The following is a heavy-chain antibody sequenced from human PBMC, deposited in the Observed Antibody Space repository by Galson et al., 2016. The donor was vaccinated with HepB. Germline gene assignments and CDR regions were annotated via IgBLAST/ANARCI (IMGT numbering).Heavy chain of an antibody. V-gene: IGHV1-8*01. CDR3: ARKQILDS. Sequence: SVKVSCKASGYLFTNYDINWVRQTPGQGLEWMGSIIPNSGHTNYAQKFQGRVTMTRDTSMNTAYMELTNLTSADTAVYYCARKQILDSWGQGTLFTVSS. J-gene: IGHJ4*02. CDR1: GYLFTNYD. CDR2: IIPNSGHT. D-gene: IGHD3-3*01.